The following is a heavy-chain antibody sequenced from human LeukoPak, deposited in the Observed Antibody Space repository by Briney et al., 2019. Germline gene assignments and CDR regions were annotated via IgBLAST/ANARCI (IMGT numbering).Heavy chain of an antibody. V-gene: IGHV4-59*01. CDR1: GGSISSYY. CDR2: IYYSGST. Sequence: SETLSLTCTVSGGSISSYYWSRIRQPPGKGLEWIGYIYYSGSTNYNPSLKSRVTISVDTSKNQFSLKLSSVTAADTAVYYCARAFGYYYYYMDVWGKGTTVTISS. D-gene: IGHD3-16*01. CDR3: ARAFGYYYYYMDV. J-gene: IGHJ6*03.